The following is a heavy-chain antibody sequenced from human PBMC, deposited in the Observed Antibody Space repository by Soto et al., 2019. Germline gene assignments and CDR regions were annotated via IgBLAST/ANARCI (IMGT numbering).Heavy chain of an antibody. V-gene: IGHV3-7*01. Sequence: EVQLVESGGGLVQPGGSLRLSCAASGFTFSSYWMSWVRQAPGKGLEWVANIKQDGSEKYYVDSVKGRFTISRDNAKNSLYLQMNSLRAEDTAVYYCARDLTPDIVVLPAHYYFDYWGQGTLVTVSS. J-gene: IGHJ4*02. D-gene: IGHD2-2*01. CDR3: ARDLTPDIVVLPAHYYFDY. CDR1: GFTFSSYW. CDR2: IKQDGSEK.